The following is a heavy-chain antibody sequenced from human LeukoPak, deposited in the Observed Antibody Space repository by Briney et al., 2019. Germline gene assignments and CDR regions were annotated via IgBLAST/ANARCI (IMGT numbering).Heavy chain of an antibody. CDR1: GFTFSTYG. D-gene: IGHD3-10*01. CDR3: ASGRHYYASGSPTDFDY. V-gene: IGHV3-33*01. CDR2: VWSDGNGK. Sequence: PGRSLRLSCAASGFTFSTYGMHWVRQAPDKGLEWVALVWSDGNGKFYADSVKGRFTISRDNSKNTLYLQMNDLRAEDTAVYYGASGRHYYASGSPTDFDYWGQGTLGTVSS. J-gene: IGHJ4*02.